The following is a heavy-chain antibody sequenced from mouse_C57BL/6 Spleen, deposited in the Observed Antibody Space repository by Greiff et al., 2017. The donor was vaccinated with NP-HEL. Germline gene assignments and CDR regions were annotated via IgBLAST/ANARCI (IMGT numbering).Heavy chain of an antibody. CDR3: ARNYGSRRYFDY. CDR2: ISSGSSTI. V-gene: IGHV5-17*01. D-gene: IGHD1-1*01. J-gene: IGHJ2*01. CDR1: GFTFSDYG. Sequence: EVRLVESGGGLVKPGGSLKLSCAASGFTFSDYGMHWVRQAPEKGLEWVAYISSGSSTIYYADTVKGRFTISRDNAKNTLFLQMTSLRSEDTAMYYGARNYGSRRYFDYWGQGTTLTVSS.